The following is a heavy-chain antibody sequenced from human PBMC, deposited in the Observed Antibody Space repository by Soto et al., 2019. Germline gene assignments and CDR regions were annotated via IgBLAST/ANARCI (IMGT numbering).Heavy chain of an antibody. CDR1: GFTFSSYW. V-gene: IGHV3-7*03. J-gene: IGHJ5*02. Sequence: GGSLRLSCAASGFTFSSYWMSWVRQAPGKGLEWVANIKQDGSEKYYVDSVKGRFTISRDNAKNSLYLQMNSLRAEDTAVYYCARHPLVVVPAVVDWFEPWGQGTLVTVSS. D-gene: IGHD2-2*01. CDR3: ARHPLVVVPAVVDWFEP. CDR2: IKQDGSEK.